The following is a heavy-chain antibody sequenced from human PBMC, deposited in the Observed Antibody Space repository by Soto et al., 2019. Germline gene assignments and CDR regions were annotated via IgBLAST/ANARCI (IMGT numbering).Heavy chain of an antibody. D-gene: IGHD3-10*01. CDR2: ISGSGGST. CDR3: AKDKGRKLVLWFGELSNNWFDP. V-gene: IGHV3-23*01. CDR1: GFTFSSYA. J-gene: IGHJ5*02. Sequence: GGSLRLSCAASGFTFSSYAMSWVRQAPGKGLEWVSAISGSGGSTYYADSVKGRFTISRDNSKNTRYLQMNSLRAEDTAVYYCAKDKGRKLVLWFGELSNNWFDPWGQGTLVTVSS.